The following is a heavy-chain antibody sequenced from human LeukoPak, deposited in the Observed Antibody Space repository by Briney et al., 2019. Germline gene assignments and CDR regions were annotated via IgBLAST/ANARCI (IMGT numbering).Heavy chain of an antibody. J-gene: IGHJ6*03. CDR3: ARGSSSWYPYYYYYMDV. CDR2: ISGSGGTT. Sequence: GGSLRLSCAASGFTFSSYAMSWVRQAPGKGLEWVSAISGSGGTTYYADSVKGRFTISRDSSKNTLYLQMNSLRAEDTAVYYCARGSSSWYPYYYYYMDVWGKGTTVTVSS. V-gene: IGHV3-23*01. CDR1: GFTFSSYA. D-gene: IGHD6-13*01.